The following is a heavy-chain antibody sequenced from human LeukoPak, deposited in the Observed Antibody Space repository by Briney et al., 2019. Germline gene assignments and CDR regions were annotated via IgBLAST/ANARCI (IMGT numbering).Heavy chain of an antibody. D-gene: IGHD2-2*01. CDR3: AKEYCSSTSCYRFDP. V-gene: IGHV3-23*01. Sequence: GGSLRLSCAASGFTFSTYAMSWVRQAPGKGLEWVSAISGSGGSTYYADSVKGRFTISRDNSKNTLYLQMNSLRAEDTAVYYCAKEYCSSTSCYRFDPWGQGTLVTVSS. J-gene: IGHJ5*02. CDR1: GFTFSTYA. CDR2: ISGSGGST.